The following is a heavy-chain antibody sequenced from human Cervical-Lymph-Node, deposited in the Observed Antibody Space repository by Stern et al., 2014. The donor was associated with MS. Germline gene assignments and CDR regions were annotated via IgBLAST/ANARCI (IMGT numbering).Heavy chain of an antibody. D-gene: IGHD2-8*02. CDR2: VYYSGAT. CDR1: GDSISSYTHY. CDR3: AKHACTGAACPFDL. V-gene: IGHV4-39*01. J-gene: IGHJ4*02. Sequence: QLQLQESGPGLVKPSETLSLTCAVSGDSISSYTHYWAWIRQPPGKGLEWIGSVYYSGATYYNPSLKSPVPISVVPSKNHFSLGLNSVTAADTAVYYCAKHACTGAACPFDLWGQGTLVTVSS.